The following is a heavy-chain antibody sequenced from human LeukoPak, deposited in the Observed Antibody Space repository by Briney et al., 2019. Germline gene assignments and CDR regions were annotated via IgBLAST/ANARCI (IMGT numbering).Heavy chain of an antibody. Sequence: GGSLRLSCAASGFTFSSFWMHWVRQAPGKGLVWVSRINSDGGSTRYADSVKGRLTISRDNAKNTLYLQMNSLRAEDTAVHYCARDLLSPDSYGMDVWGQETTVTVSS. J-gene: IGHJ6*02. D-gene: IGHD3-16*02. CDR2: INSDGGST. CDR3: ARDLLSPDSYGMDV. V-gene: IGHV3-74*01. CDR1: GFTFSSFW.